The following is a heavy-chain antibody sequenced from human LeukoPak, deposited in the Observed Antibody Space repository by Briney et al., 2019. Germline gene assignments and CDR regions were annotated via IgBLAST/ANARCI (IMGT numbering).Heavy chain of an antibody. D-gene: IGHD1-26*01. CDR1: GGTFSSYA. CDR2: IIPIFGTA. Sequence: GASVKVSCKASGGTFSSYAISWVRQAPGQGLEWMGGIIPIFGTANYAQKFQGRVTMTRDTSTSTVYMELSSLRSEDTAVYYCARGPYSGYYMDVWGKGTTVTVSS. J-gene: IGHJ6*03. CDR3: ARGPYSGYYMDV. V-gene: IGHV1-69*05.